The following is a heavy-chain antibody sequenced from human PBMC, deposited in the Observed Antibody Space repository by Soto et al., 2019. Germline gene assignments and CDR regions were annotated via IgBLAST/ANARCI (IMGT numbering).Heavy chain of an antibody. CDR1: GYTFTNYY. D-gene: IGHD3-22*01. V-gene: IGHV1-46*01. Sequence: VASVKVSCKASGYTFTNYYLHWVRQAPGQGLEWMGIINPSGGSTTYAQKFQGRVTVTRDTSTSTVYVELSSLRSEDTALYFCARDGDYYDSSGYSGAFDIWGLGTMVTVSS. CDR2: INPSGGST. CDR3: ARDGDYYDSSGYSGAFDI. J-gene: IGHJ3*02.